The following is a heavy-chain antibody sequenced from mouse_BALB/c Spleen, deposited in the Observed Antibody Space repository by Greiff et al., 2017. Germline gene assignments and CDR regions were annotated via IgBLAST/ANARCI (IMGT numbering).Heavy chain of an antibody. D-gene: IGHD2-3*01. Sequence: QVQLQQSGAELAKPGASVKMSCKASGYTFTSYWMHWVKQRPGQGLEWIGYINPSTGYTEYNQKFKDKATLTADKSSSTAYMQLSSLTSEDSAVYYCARNIYAYAMDYWGQGTSVTVSS. CDR2: INPSTGYT. V-gene: IGHV1-7*01. CDR3: ARNIYAYAMDY. CDR1: GYTFTSYW. J-gene: IGHJ4*01.